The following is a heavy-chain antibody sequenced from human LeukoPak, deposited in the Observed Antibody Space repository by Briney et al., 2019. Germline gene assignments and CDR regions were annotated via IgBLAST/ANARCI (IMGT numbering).Heavy chain of an antibody. CDR1: GGSISSGDYY. CDR3: ARGFSVVVVAA. J-gene: IGHJ5*02. CDR2: IYHIGST. Sequence: PSETLSLACTVSGGSISSGDYYWSWIRQPPGKGLEWIGEIYHIGSTNYNPSLKSRVTISVDTSKNQFSLKLSSVTAADTAVYYCARGFSVVVVAAWGQGTLVTVSS. V-gene: IGHV4-30-4*08. D-gene: IGHD2-15*01.